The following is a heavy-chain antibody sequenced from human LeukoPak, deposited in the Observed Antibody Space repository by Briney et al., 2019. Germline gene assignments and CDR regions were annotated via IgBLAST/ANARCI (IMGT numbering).Heavy chain of an antibody. V-gene: IGHV4-34*01. CDR3: ARESERAAAGILDWFDP. Sequence: PSETLSLTCAVYGGSFRGYYWGWIRQPPGKGLEWIGSIYYSGSIYYNPSLKSRVTISVDTSKNQFSLKLSSVTAADTAVYYCARESERAAAGILDWFDPWGQGTLVTVSS. D-gene: IGHD6-13*01. CDR2: IYYSGSI. J-gene: IGHJ5*02. CDR1: GGSFRGYY.